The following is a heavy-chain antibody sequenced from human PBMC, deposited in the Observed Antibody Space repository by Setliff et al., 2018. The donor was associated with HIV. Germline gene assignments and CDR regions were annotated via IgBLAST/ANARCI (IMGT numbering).Heavy chain of an antibody. Sequence: GGSLRLSCAASGFTFDRYWMHWVRQAPGKGLVWVSRVNTDGSSKTYADSVKDRFTISRDNAKNTLYLQMHDLRAEDTGVYYCARNGGLDYWGQGALVTV. CDR2: VNTDGSSK. V-gene: IGHV3-74*01. CDR1: GFTFDRYW. D-gene: IGHD2-8*01. J-gene: IGHJ4*02. CDR3: ARNGGLDY.